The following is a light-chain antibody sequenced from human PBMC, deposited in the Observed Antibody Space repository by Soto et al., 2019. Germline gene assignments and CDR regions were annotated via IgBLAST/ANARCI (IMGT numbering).Light chain of an antibody. CDR2: AAS. CDR1: QGISSY. V-gene: IGKV1-8*01. J-gene: IGKJ1*01. CDR3: QQYYRYPHT. Sequence: AIRMTQSPSSFSASTGDRVTITCRASQGISSYLAWYQQKQGKAPKLLIYAASTLQSGVPSRFSGSGSGTDFTLTISCLQSEDFSTYYCQQYYRYPHTFGQGTKVDIK.